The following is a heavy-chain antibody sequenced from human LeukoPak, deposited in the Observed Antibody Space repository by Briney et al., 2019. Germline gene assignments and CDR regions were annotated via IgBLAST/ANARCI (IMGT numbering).Heavy chain of an antibody. J-gene: IGHJ5*02. CDR3: ARDPRYYSSGWYNWFDP. Sequence: SETLSLTSTVSGGSISSYYWSWIRQPAGKGLEWIGRIYTSGSTNYNPSLKSRVTMSVDTSKNQFSLKLSSVTAADTAVYYCARDPRYYSSGWYNWFDPWGQGTLVTVPS. D-gene: IGHD6-19*01. CDR1: GGSISSYY. CDR2: IYTSGST. V-gene: IGHV4-4*07.